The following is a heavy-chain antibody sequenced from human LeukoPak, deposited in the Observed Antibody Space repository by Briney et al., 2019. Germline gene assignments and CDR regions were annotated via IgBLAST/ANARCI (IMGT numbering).Heavy chain of an antibody. CDR2: ISSSSSYI. V-gene: IGHV3-21*01. CDR3: ARDREPYCSSTSCYSPFDY. CDR1: GFTFSSYS. D-gene: IGHD2-2*01. J-gene: IGHJ4*02. Sequence: GGSLRLSCAASGFTFSSYSMNWVRQAPGKGLEWVSSISSSSSYIYYADSVKGRFTISRDNAKNSLYLQMNSLRAEDTAVYYCARDREPYCSSTSCYSPFDYWGQGTLVTVSS.